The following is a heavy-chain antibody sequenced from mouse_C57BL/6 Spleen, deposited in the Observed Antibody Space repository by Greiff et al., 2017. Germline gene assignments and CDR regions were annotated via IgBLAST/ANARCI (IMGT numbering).Heavy chain of an antibody. V-gene: IGHV1-22*01. CDR1: GYTFTDYN. D-gene: IGHD1-1*01. CDR2: INPNNGGT. J-gene: IGHJ4*01. Sequence: VQLKESGPELVKPGASVKMSCKASGYTFTDYNMHWVKQSHGKSLEWIGYINPNNGGTSYNQKFKGKATLTVNKSSSTAYMELRSLTSEDSAVYYCARGTKDAMDYWGQGTSVTVSS. CDR3: ARGTKDAMDY.